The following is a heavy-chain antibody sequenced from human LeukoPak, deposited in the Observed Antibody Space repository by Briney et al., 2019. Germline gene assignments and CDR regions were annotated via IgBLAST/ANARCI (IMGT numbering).Heavy chain of an antibody. CDR2: IKQDGSEK. CDR1: GFTFSSYW. V-gene: IGHV3-7*03. CDR3: AKDPHYYYYYYMDV. J-gene: IGHJ6*03. Sequence: PSGGSLRLSCAASGFTFSSYWMSWVRQAPGKGLEWVANIKQDGSEKYYVDSVKGRFTTSRGNAKNSLYLQMNSLRAEDTAVYYCAKDPHYYYYYYMDVWGKGTTVTVSS.